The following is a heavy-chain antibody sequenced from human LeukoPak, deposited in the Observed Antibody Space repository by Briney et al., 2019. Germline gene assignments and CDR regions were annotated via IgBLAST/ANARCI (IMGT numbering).Heavy chain of an antibody. D-gene: IGHD5-12*01. Sequence: GGPLRLSCAASGFTFSSYEMNWVRQAPGKGLEWVSYISSSGSTIYYADSVKGRFTISRDNAKNSLYLQMNSLRAEDTAVYYRARGPDIVATPEAFDIWGQGTMVTVSS. CDR3: ARGPDIVATPEAFDI. V-gene: IGHV3-48*03. CDR2: ISSSGSTI. CDR1: GFTFSSYE. J-gene: IGHJ3*02.